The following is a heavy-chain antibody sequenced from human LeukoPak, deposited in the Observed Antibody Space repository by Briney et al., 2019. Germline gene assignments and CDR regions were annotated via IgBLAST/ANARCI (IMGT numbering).Heavy chain of an antibody. CDR1: RYSFTSYD. CDR2: MNPNSGNT. Sequence: GASVKVSCKASRYSFTSYDISWVRQATGQGLEWMGWMNPNSGNTGYAQKFQGRVTMTRNTSISTAYMELSSLRSEDTAVYHCARGSSSWFDYWGQGTLVTVSS. CDR3: ARGSSSWFDY. D-gene: IGHD6-13*01. J-gene: IGHJ4*02. V-gene: IGHV1-8*01.